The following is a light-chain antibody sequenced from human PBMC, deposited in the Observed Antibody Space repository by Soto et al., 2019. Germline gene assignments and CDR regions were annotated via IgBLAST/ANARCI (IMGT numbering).Light chain of an antibody. Sequence: QSALTQPRSVSGSPGQSVTISCTGTSSDVGGYNYVSWYQQHPGKAPKLMIYDVSKRPSGVPDRFSGSKSGNTASLTISGLQAEDEADYYCGSYAGSHNYVFGTGTKVTV. CDR1: SSDVGGYNY. J-gene: IGLJ1*01. V-gene: IGLV2-11*01. CDR2: DVS. CDR3: GSYAGSHNYV.